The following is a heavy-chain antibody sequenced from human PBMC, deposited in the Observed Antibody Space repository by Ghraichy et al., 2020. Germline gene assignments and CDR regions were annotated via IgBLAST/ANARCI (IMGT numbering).Heavy chain of an antibody. J-gene: IGHJ4*02. CDR1: GGSFSGYY. Sequence: SETLSLTCAVYGGSFSGYYWSWIRQPPGKGLEWIGEINHSGSTNYNPSLKSRVTISVDTSKNQFSLKLSSVTAADTAVYYCARLAPVAVVVTAIPVISNDYWGQGTLVTVSS. CDR3: ARLAPVAVVVTAIPVISNDY. CDR2: INHSGST. D-gene: IGHD2-21*02. V-gene: IGHV4-34*01.